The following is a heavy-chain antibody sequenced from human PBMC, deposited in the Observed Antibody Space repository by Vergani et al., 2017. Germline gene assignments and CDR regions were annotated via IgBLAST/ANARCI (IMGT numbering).Heavy chain of an antibody. D-gene: IGHD6-19*01. V-gene: IGHV7-4-1*02. CDR3: ARGRQWRLTEYLYGMDV. CDR1: GYTFPNYP. J-gene: IGHJ6*02. CDR2: INTNSGNP. Sequence: QVPLLQSGSELKKPGASVRISCAASGYTFPNYPLIWVRQAPGQGLEFMGWINTNSGNPTYAPGFTGRFVFSLDTSVSTAYLQISGLKAEDSAVYYCARGRQWRLTEYLYGMDVWGQGTTVTVSS.